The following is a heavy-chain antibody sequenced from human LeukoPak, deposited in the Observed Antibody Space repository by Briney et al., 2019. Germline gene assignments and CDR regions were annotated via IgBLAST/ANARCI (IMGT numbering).Heavy chain of an antibody. CDR2: IIPIFGTA. CDR3: ARASNLEMATISYYYYMDV. D-gene: IGHD5-24*01. Sequence: GASVKVSCKASGGTFSSYAISWVRQAPGHRLEWMGGIIPIFGTANYAQKFQGRVTITADESTSTAYMELSSLRSEDTAVYYCARASNLEMATISYYYYMDVWGKGTTVTISS. CDR1: GGTFSSYA. V-gene: IGHV1-69*13. J-gene: IGHJ6*03.